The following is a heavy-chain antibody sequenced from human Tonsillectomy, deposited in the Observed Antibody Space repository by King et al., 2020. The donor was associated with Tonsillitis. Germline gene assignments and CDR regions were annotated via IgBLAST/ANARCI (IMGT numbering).Heavy chain of an antibody. V-gene: IGHV3-21*01. D-gene: IGHD6-19*01. Sequence: VQLVESGGGLVKPGGSLRLSCAASGFTFSSYSMNWVRQAPGKGLEWVSSITSSSSYIYYADSVKGRFTISRDNAKNSLFLQMNSLRAEDTAVYYCAVEEQWLAFDYWGQGTLVTVSS. J-gene: IGHJ4*02. CDR3: AVEEQWLAFDY. CDR2: ITSSSSYI. CDR1: GFTFSSYS.